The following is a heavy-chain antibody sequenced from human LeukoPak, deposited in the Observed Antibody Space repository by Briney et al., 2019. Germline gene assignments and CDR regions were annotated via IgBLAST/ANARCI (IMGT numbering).Heavy chain of an antibody. J-gene: IGHJ4*02. D-gene: IGHD4-17*01. CDR1: GYTFTGYY. Sequence: GASVKVSCKASGYTFTGYYMHSVRQAPGQGLEWMGWINPNSGGTNYAQKFQGRVTMTRDTSISTAYMELSRLRSDDTAVYYCARGPIAYGDYEEDYWGQGTLVTVSS. V-gene: IGHV1-2*02. CDR3: ARGPIAYGDYEEDY. CDR2: INPNSGGT.